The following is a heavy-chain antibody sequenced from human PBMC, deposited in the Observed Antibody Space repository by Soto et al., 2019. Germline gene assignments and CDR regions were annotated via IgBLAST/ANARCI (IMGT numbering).Heavy chain of an antibody. J-gene: IGHJ4*02. V-gene: IGHV4-39*01. CDR3: ARLEGLATISYYFDY. D-gene: IGHD3-9*01. Sequence: SETLSLTCSVSGDSINSDNYYWGWIRQPPGKGLEWIGSIYYRGNTYYNPPLKTRVTISLDKSKSQFSLKLNSVTAADSAVYFCARLEGLATISYYFDYWGQGTLVT. CDR1: GDSINSDNYY. CDR2: IYYRGNT.